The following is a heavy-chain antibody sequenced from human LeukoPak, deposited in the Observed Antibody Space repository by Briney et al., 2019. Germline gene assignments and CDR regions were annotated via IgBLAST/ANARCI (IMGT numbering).Heavy chain of an antibody. CDR2: IYTSGST. V-gene: IGHV4-61*02. CDR3: ARGARDDSSGYYTGYAFDI. J-gene: IGHJ3*02. Sequence: SETLSLTCTVSGGSISSSSYYWGWIRQPAGKGLEWIGRIYTSGSTNYNPSLKSRVTISVDTSKNQFSLKLSSVTAADTAVYYCARGARDDSSGYYTGYAFDIWGQGTMVTVSS. CDR1: GGSISSSSYY. D-gene: IGHD3-22*01.